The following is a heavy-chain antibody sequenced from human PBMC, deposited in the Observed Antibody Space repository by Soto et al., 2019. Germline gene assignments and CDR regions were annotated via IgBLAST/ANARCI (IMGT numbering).Heavy chain of an antibody. Sequence: PSETLSLTCNDSGGSISSRSYYLSLFRQPPGKGLEWIGSIYYSGSTYYNPSLKSRVTISVDTSKNQFSLKLSSLTAADTAVYYCASPKIAFYNWFDPWGQGTLVT. J-gene: IGHJ5*02. CDR3: ASPKIAFYNWFDP. CDR1: GGSISSRSYY. V-gene: IGHV4-39*01. CDR2: IYYSGST. D-gene: IGHD3-3*02.